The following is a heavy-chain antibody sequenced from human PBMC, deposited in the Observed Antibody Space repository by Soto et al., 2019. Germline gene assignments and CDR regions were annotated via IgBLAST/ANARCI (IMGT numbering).Heavy chain of an antibody. Sequence: QVQLVESGGGVVQPGRSLRLSCAASGFTFSLYAMHWLRQAPGKGLEWVAVTSYDGINKYYADSVKGRFTISRDNSKNTLYLQMNSLRPEDTAMYYCARDRGGWLPDYWGQGTLVTVSS. V-gene: IGHV3-30-3*01. CDR3: ARDRGGWLPDY. J-gene: IGHJ4*02. CDR2: TSYDGINK. CDR1: GFTFSLYA. D-gene: IGHD6-19*01.